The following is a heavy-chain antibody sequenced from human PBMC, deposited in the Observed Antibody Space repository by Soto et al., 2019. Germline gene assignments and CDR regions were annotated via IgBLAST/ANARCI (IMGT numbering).Heavy chain of an antibody. CDR1: GGTFSSYT. V-gene: IGHV1-69*04. CDR2: IIPILGIA. J-gene: IGHJ4*02. D-gene: IGHD3-10*01. CDR3: ARDYRLRSGSAYYFDY. Sequence: ASVKVSCKASGGTFSSYTISWVRQAPGQGLEWMGRIIPILGIANYAQKFQGRVTITADKSTSTAYMELSSVTAADTTVYYCARDYRLRSGSAYYFDYWGQGTLVTVSS.